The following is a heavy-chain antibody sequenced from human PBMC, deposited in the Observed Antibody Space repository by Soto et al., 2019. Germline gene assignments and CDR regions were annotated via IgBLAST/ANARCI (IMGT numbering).Heavy chain of an antibody. CDR3: ARQGASGVVVVAATYFDY. Sequence: SETLSLTCTVSGGSISSSSYYWGWIRQPPGKGLEWIGSIYYSGSTYYNPSLKSRVTISVDTSKNQFSLKLSSVTAADTAVYYCARQGASGVVVVAATYFDYRGQGTLVTVSS. J-gene: IGHJ4*02. V-gene: IGHV4-39*01. CDR1: GGSISSSSYY. CDR2: IYYSGST. D-gene: IGHD2-15*01.